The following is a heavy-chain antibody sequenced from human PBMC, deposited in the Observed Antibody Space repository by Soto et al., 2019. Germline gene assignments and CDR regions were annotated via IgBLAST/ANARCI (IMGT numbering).Heavy chain of an antibody. CDR3: ARERITMVRGVISYYYYYGMDV. D-gene: IGHD3-10*01. Sequence: ASVKVSCKASGYTLTRYYMHWVRQAPGQGLEWMGIINPSGGSTSYAQKFQGRVTMTRDTSTSTVYMELSSLRSEDTAVYYCARERITMVRGVISYYYYYGMDVWGQGTTVTVSS. CDR2: INPSGGST. V-gene: IGHV1-46*01. CDR1: GYTLTRYY. J-gene: IGHJ6*02.